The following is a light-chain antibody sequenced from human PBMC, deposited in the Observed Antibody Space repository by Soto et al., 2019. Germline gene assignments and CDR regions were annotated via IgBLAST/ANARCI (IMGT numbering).Light chain of an antibody. CDR2: DVS. Sequence: QSVLTQPASVSGSPGQSITISCTGTSSDVGGYNYVSWYQQHPGKAPKLMIYDVSNRPSGVSNRFSGSKSGNTASLTISGLQADDEADYYRSSYTSSSTLVVFGGGTKVSVL. V-gene: IGLV2-14*01. J-gene: IGLJ2*01. CDR3: SSYTSSSTLVV. CDR1: SSDVGGYNY.